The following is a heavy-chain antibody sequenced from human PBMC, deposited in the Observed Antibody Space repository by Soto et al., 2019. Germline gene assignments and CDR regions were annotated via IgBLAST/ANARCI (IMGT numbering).Heavy chain of an antibody. CDR3: ARDSPPPRE. J-gene: IGHJ4*02. CDR2: ISAYNGNT. V-gene: IGHV1-18*01. Sequence: QVQLVQSGAEVKKPGASVKVSCKASGYTFTSYDISWVRQAPGQGLEWMGWISAYNGNTNYAQKLQGRVTMTTDTSTGTAYMERRSLSSAATDVYSCARDSPPPREWGQGTLVTVSS. CDR1: GYTFTSYD.